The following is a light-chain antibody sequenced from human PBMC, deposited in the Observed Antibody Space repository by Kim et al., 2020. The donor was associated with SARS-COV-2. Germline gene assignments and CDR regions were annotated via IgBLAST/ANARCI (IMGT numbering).Light chain of an antibody. Sequence: GQSITISCTGTSSDISAYNYVSWYQQHPGKAPKLMIYDVTKRPSGVSDRFSGTKSGNTASLTISGLQAEDEADYYCSSYASSVSYVFGTGTKVTVL. V-gene: IGLV2-14*04. CDR3: SSYASSVSYV. CDR2: DVT. CDR1: SSDISAYNY. J-gene: IGLJ1*01.